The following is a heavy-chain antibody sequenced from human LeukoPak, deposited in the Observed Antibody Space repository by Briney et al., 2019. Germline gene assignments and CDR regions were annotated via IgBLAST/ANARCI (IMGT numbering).Heavy chain of an antibody. J-gene: IGHJ4*02. V-gene: IGHV3-48*03. CDR3: AKMRYRDSGWFDY. Sequence: GGSLRLSCAASGFTFSSYEMNWVRQAPGKGLEWVSYISSSGSTIYYADSVKGRFTISRDNAKNSLYLQMNSLRAEDTAVYYCAKMRYRDSGWFDYWGQGTPVTVSS. CDR2: ISSSGSTI. D-gene: IGHD6-19*01. CDR1: GFTFSSYE.